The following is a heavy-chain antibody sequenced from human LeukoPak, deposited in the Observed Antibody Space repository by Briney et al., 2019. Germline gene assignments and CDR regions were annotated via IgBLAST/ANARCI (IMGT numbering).Heavy chain of an antibody. J-gene: IGHJ4*02. CDR3: ASDAASMMHYYGSGSHDY. CDR1: GGSFSGYY. Sequence: PSETLSLTCAVYGGSFSGYYWSWIRQPPGKGLEWIGEINHSGSTNYNPSLKSRVTISVDTSKNQFSLKLSSVTAADTAVYYCASDAASMMHYYGSGSHDYWGQGTLVTVSS. CDR2: INHSGST. D-gene: IGHD3-10*01. V-gene: IGHV4-34*01.